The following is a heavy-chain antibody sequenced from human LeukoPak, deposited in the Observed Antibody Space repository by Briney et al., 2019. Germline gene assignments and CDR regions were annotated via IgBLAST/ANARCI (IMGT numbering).Heavy chain of an antibody. CDR1: EFTFINAW. D-gene: IGHD3-22*01. J-gene: IGHJ3*02. CDR2: IKSKTDGATT. V-gene: IGHV3-15*01. Sequence: PGGSLRLSCAASEFTFINAWMSWVRRAPGKGLEWVGRIKSKTDGATTDYAAPVKGRFTISRDDSKSILYLQLNSAKTEDTAVYYCAKDPNYYDTNAFDTLGQGTMVTVSS. CDR3: AKDPNYYDTNAFDT.